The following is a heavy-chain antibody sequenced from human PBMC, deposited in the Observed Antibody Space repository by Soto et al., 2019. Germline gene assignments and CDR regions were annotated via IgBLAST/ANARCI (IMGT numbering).Heavy chain of an antibody. Sequence: SETLSLTCTVSGGSISSYYWSWIRQPPGKGLEWIGYIYYSGSTNYNPSLKSRVTISVDTSKNQFSLKLSSVTAADTAVYYCARGGYYDFWSDVVENYYYYYYMDVWGKGTTVTVSS. CDR2: IYYSGST. J-gene: IGHJ6*03. D-gene: IGHD3-3*01. CDR1: GGSISSYY. CDR3: ARGGYYDFWSDVVENYYYYYYMDV. V-gene: IGHV4-59*01.